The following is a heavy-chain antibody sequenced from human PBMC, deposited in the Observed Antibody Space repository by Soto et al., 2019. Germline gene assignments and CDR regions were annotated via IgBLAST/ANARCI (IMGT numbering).Heavy chain of an antibody. Sequence: ASVKLSCEASGDTFTGYYMHWVRQAPGQGLEWMGWINPNSGGTNYAQKFQGWVTMTRDTSISTAYMELSRLRSDDTAVYYCARAQGVVPAANHFQHWGQGTLVTVSS. CDR2: INPNSGGT. V-gene: IGHV1-2*04. CDR3: ARAQGVVPAANHFQH. D-gene: IGHD2-2*01. CDR1: GDTFTGYY. J-gene: IGHJ1*01.